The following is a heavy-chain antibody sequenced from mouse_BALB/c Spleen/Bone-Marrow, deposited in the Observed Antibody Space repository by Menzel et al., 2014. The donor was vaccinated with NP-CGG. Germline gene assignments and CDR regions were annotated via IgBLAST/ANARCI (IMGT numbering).Heavy chain of an antibody. V-gene: IGHV1S132*01. D-gene: IGHD2-1*01. CDR2: IFPGIGTT. CDR1: GYTFTNYW. CDR3: ARGGNYGY. J-gene: IGHJ2*01. Sequence: QVHVKQSGAELVKPGASVKLSCKTSGYTFTNYWIQWVKQRPGQGLGWIGEIFPGIGTTYYNEKFKGKATLTIDTSSSTAYMQLSSLTSEDSAVYFCARGGNYGYWGQGTTLTVFS.